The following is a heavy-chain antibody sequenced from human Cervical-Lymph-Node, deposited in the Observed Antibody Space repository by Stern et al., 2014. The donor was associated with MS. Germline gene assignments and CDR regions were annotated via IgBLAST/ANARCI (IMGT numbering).Heavy chain of an antibody. CDR3: ARYAPMVTTDFDY. Sequence: EQLVESGSELKKPGASVKVSCTASGYTFTNYGMNWVRQAPGQGLEWMGRINTNTRNPTYAQDFTGRFVFSLDTSVTTAYLQIRSLKAEDTAVYYCARYAPMVTTDFDYWGQGTLVTVSS. V-gene: IGHV7-4-1*02. J-gene: IGHJ4*02. CDR2: INTNTRNP. D-gene: IGHD4-17*01. CDR1: GYTFTNYG.